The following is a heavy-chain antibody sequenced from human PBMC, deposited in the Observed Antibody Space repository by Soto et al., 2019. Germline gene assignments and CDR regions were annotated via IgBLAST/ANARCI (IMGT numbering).Heavy chain of an antibody. CDR2: ISYDGINE. CDR1: GFTFTSYA. J-gene: IGHJ4*02. Sequence: QVQLVESGGSVVQPGRSLRLSCEASGFTFTSYAMHWVRQAPGKGLEWVAVISYDGINEYYADSVKGRFTISRDNSKSTLFLQMSSLRVEDTAVYYCARDRLRLGELSLIGYFEYWGQGTLVTVSS. D-gene: IGHD3-16*02. V-gene: IGHV3-30*15. CDR3: ARDRLRLGELSLIGYFEY.